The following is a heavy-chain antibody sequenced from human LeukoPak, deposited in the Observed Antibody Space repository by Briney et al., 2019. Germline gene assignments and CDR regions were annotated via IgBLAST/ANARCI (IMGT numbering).Heavy chain of an antibody. CDR2: IYHSGST. CDR3: ARRVVAEPGLGVPSNWFDP. Sequence: PSQTLSLTCAVSGGSISSGGYSRSWIRQPPGKGLEWIGYIYHSGSTYYNPSLKSRVTISVDRSKKQFSLKLSSVTAADTAVYYCARRVVAEPGLGVPSNWFDPWGQGTLVTVSS. J-gene: IGHJ5*02. D-gene: IGHD2-15*01. V-gene: IGHV4-30-2*01. CDR1: GGSISSGGYS.